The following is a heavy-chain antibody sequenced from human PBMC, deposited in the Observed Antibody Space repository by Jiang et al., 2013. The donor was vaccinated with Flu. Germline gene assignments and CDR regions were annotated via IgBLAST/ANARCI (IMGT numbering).Heavy chain of an antibody. J-gene: IGHJ3*02. V-gene: IGHV4-31*03. CDR2: IYYSGST. CDR1: GGSISSGGYY. CDR3: ARDQRIFGVVTGAFDI. D-gene: IGHD3-3*01. Sequence: GLVKPSQTLSLTCTVSGGSISSGGYYWSWIRQHPGKGLEWIGYIYYSGSTYYNPSLKSRVTISVDTSKNQFSLKLSSVTAADTAVYYCARDQRIFGVVTGAFDIWGQGTMVTVSS.